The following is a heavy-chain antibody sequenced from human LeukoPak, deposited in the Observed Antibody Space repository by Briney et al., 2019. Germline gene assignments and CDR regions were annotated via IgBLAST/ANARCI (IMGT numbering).Heavy chain of an antibody. Sequence: SETLSLTCTVSGGSISSYYWSWIRQPPGKGLEWIGYIYYSGSTNYNPSLKSRVTISVDTSKNQFSLKLSSVTAADTAVYYCARSVSNSGDYYYYYMDVWGKGTTVTVSS. CDR3: ARSVSNSGDYYYYYMDV. CDR2: IYYSGST. D-gene: IGHD4-11*01. J-gene: IGHJ6*03. CDR1: GGSISSYY. V-gene: IGHV4-59*01.